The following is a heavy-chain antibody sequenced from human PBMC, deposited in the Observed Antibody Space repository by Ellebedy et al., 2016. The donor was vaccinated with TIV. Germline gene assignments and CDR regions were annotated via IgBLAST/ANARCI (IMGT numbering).Heavy chain of an antibody. Sequence: GGSLRLSXAASGFTFSSYGMHWVRQAPGKGLEWVAVISYDGSNKYYADSVKGRFTISRDNSKNTLYLQMNSLRAEDTAVYYCAKVKPYYDILTGFDYWGQGTLVTVSS. J-gene: IGHJ4*02. CDR3: AKVKPYYDILTGFDY. CDR1: GFTFSSYG. V-gene: IGHV3-30*18. D-gene: IGHD3-9*01. CDR2: ISYDGSNK.